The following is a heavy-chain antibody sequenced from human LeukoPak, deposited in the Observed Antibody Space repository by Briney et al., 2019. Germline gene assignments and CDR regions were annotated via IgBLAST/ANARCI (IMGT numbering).Heavy chain of an antibody. Sequence: GGSLRLSCAASGFIFTSYGMHWVRQAPGKGLEWVAFIQYDGTNKYYADSVKGRFTISRDNSKNTLYLQMNSLRAEDTAVYYCAKDRGDTAMVMDYFDYWGQGTLVTVSS. J-gene: IGHJ4*02. CDR3: AKDRGDTAMVMDYFDY. V-gene: IGHV3-30*02. CDR2: IQYDGTNK. D-gene: IGHD5-18*01. CDR1: GFIFTSYG.